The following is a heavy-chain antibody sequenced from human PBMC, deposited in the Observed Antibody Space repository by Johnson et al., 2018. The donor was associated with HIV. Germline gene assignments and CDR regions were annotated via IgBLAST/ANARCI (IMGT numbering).Heavy chain of an antibody. CDR3: ARAGYSSSWYHDAFDI. V-gene: IGHV3-7*04. D-gene: IGHD6-13*01. CDR1: GFTFSSYW. Sequence: VQLVESGGGLVQPGGSLRLSCAASGFTFSSYWMSWVRQAPGKGLEWVANIKQDGSEKYYVDSVKGRFTISRDNSKNTLYLQMNSLRAEDTAVYYCARAGYSSSWYHDAFDIWGQGTMVTVSS. CDR2: IKQDGSEK. J-gene: IGHJ3*02.